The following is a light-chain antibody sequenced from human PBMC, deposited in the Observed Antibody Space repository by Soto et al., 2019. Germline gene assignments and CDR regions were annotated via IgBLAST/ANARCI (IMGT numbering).Light chain of an antibody. CDR1: QSVSAW. J-gene: IGKJ4*01. V-gene: IGKV1-5*03. CDR3: QQYNVYPLT. CDR2: KAS. Sequence: DFQMTQSPSTLSASVGDRVTITCRASQSVSAWLAWYQQKPGKAPKLLIYKASSLESGVPSRFSGSGSGTEFTLTISSLQPDDFATYYCQQYNVYPLTFGGGTKVEI.